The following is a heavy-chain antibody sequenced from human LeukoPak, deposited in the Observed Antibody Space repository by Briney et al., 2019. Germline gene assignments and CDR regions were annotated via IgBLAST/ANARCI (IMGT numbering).Heavy chain of an antibody. D-gene: IGHD3-10*01. CDR3: ARYHYYRGFY. J-gene: IGHJ4*02. CDR2: ISSSSTI. CDR1: GFTFSSYS. Sequence: GGSLRLSCAASGFTFSSYSMNWVRQAPGKGLEWVSYISSSSTIYYADSVKGRFTISRDNAKNSLYLQMNSLRAEDTAVYYCARYHYYRGFYWGQGTLVTVSS. V-gene: IGHV3-48*01.